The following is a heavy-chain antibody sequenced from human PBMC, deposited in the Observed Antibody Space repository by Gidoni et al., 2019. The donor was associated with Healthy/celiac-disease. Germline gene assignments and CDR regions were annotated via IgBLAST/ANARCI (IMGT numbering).Heavy chain of an antibody. CDR1: GFTFSAYY. CDR3: ARGLIRGGRCWEWTTPGY. J-gene: IGHJ4*02. CDR2: ISSSGSTI. V-gene: IGHV3-11*01. Sequence: QVQLVESGGGLVKPGGSLRLSCAASGFTFSAYYMSWIRQAPGKGLEWVAYISSSGSTIYYADAVKGRFTISRDNAKNALYLQMNSLRAEDTAVYDGARGLIRGGRCWEWTTPGYWGQGTLVTVSS. D-gene: IGHD3-3*01.